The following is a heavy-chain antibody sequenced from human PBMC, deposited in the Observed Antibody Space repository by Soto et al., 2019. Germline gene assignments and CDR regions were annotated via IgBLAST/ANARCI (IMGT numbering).Heavy chain of an antibody. V-gene: IGHV1-69*12. Sequence: QVQLVQSGAEVKKPGSSVKVSCKASGGTFSSYTISWVRQAPGQGLEWMGDIIPIFGTANYAQKFQDRVTITADESTSTAYMELSSLRSEDTAVYYCATLHDYGDYVGFVGGMDVWGQGTTVTVSS. J-gene: IGHJ6*02. D-gene: IGHD4-17*01. CDR1: GGTFSSYT. CDR3: ATLHDYGDYVGFVGGMDV. CDR2: IIPIFGTA.